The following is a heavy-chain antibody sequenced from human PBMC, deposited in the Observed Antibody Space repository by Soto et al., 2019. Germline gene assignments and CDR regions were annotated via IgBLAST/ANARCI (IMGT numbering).Heavy chain of an antibody. V-gene: IGHV3-33*01. J-gene: IGHJ3*01. CDR1: GFTFSSYG. Sequence: GGSLRLSCAASGFTFSSYGMHWVRQAPGKGLEWVAVIWYDGSNKYYADSVKGRFTISRDNSKNTLYLQMNSLRAEDTAVYYCARDRLEYSSSGWVWGQGTMVTVSS. CDR3: ARDRLEYSSSGWV. D-gene: IGHD6-6*01. CDR2: IWYDGSNK.